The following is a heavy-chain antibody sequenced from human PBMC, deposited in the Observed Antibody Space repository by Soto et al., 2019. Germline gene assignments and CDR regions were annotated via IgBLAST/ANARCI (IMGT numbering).Heavy chain of an antibody. D-gene: IGHD1-7*01. CDR1: AGSVSGSRHY. CDR3: ARGGTSSRRAVAGYFHY. CDR2: IDYSGST. V-gene: IGHV4-61*01. Sequence: QVQLQESGPGLVKPSETLSLTCSVSAGSVSGSRHYWNWIRQTPGKGLEWIGYIDYSGSTNYNPSLKSRVTISVDTSKTQFSLKLSSVTAADTAVYYCARGGTSSRRAVAGYFHYWGQGTQVTVSS. J-gene: IGHJ1*01.